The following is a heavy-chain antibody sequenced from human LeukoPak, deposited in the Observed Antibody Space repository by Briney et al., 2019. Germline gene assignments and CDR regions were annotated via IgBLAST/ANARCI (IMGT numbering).Heavy chain of an antibody. Sequence: SVKVSCKASGFTFTSSAVQWVRQARGQRLEWIGWIVVGSGNTNYAQKFQERVTITRDMSTSTAYMELSSLRAEDTAVYYCAKDGLGIWSRGYFDYWGQGTLVTVSS. V-gene: IGHV1-58*01. CDR2: IVVGSGNT. D-gene: IGHD7-27*01. J-gene: IGHJ4*02. CDR3: AKDGLGIWSRGYFDY. CDR1: GFTFTSSA.